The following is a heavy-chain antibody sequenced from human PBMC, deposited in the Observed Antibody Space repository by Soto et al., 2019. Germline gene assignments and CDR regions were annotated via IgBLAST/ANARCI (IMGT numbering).Heavy chain of an antibody. V-gene: IGHV4-4*07. CDR3: ARTYYYDSSGYAPGYFDL. D-gene: IGHD3-22*01. Sequence: QVQLQESGPGLVKPSETLSLTCTVSGGSISSYYWRWIRQPAGKGLEWIGRIYTSGITNYNPSLKRRVTMSVDTSKNQFSLKLSSVTAADTAVYYCARTYYYDSSGYAPGYFDLWGRGTLVTVSS. J-gene: IGHJ2*01. CDR2: IYTSGIT. CDR1: GGSISSYY.